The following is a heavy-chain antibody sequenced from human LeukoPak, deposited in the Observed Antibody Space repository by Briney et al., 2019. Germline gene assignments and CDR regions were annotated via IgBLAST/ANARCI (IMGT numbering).Heavy chain of an antibody. J-gene: IGHJ4*02. CDR3: ARALVGDGASAY. V-gene: IGHV3-7*05. CDR1: GFTFSTYW. D-gene: IGHD4/OR15-4a*01. Sequence: GGSLRLSCAASGFTFSTYWMSWVRQAPGRGLELVANTKQDGSEKYYVDSVKGRFTISRDNAKNSLYLEMNSLRAEDTAVYYCARALVGDGASAYWGRGTLVTVS. CDR2: TKQDGSEK.